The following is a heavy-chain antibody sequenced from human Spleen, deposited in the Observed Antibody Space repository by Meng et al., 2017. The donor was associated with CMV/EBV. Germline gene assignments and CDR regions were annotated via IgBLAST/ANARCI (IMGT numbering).Heavy chain of an antibody. CDR2: IGSSGVYV. CDR3: AKNVRVMDSYYYYGMDV. Sequence: GESLKISCAASGFTFSSYEMNWVRQAPGKGLEWVSSIGSSGVYVYYADSVKGRFTISRDDSINTLYLQMHSLRVDDTAIYYCAKNVRVMDSYYYYGMDVWGLGTTVTVSS. CDR1: GFTFSSYE. D-gene: IGHD2-21*01. J-gene: IGHJ6*02. V-gene: IGHV3-21*04.